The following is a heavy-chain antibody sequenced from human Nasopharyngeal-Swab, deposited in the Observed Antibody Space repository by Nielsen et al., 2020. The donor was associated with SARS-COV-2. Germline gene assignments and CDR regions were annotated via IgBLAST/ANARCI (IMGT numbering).Heavy chain of an antibody. J-gene: IGHJ4*02. CDR1: GFTFTSYD. D-gene: IGHD6-13*01. CDR3: ARGIIAAAED. CDR2: ISYDGSTK. V-gene: IGHV3-30-3*01. Sequence: LSLTCAASGFTFTSYDIHWVRQAPGKGLEWVAVISYDGSTKYYADSVKGRFTVSRGNSKNTLYLQMNSLRAEDTAVYYCARGIIAAAEDWGQGTLVTVSS.